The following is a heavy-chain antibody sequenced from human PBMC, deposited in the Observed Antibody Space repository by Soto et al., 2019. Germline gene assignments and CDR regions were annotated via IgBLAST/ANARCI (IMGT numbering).Heavy chain of an antibody. CDR2: IYYSGST. CDR1: GGSISSGGYY. D-gene: IGHD2-21*02. J-gene: IGHJ4*02. CDR3: ARVGCGGDCPTPYYFDY. Sequence: SETLSLTCTVSGGSISSGGYYWSWIRQHPGKGLEWIGYIYYSGSTYYNPSLKSRVTISVDTSKNQFSLKLSSATAADTAVYYCARVGCGGDCPTPYYFDYWGQGTLVTVSS. V-gene: IGHV4-31*03.